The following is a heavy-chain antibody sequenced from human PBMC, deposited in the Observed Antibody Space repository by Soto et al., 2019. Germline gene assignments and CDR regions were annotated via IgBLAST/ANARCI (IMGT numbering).Heavy chain of an antibody. J-gene: IGHJ3*02. CDR1: GFTFSSYA. CDR2: ISYDGSNK. D-gene: IGHD6-13*01. Sequence: QVQLVESGGGVVQPGRSLRLSCAASGFTFSSYAMHWVRQAPGKGLEWVAVISYDGSNKYYADSVKGRFTISRDNSKNTLHLQNHSRRAEDTAGYYCAGAGMAAAGDDAFVIWGLGTMVTVSS. CDR3: AGAGMAAAGDDAFVI. V-gene: IGHV3-30-3*01.